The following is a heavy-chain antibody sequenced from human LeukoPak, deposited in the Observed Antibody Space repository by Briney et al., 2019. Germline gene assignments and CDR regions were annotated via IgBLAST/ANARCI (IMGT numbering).Heavy chain of an antibody. CDR2: INHSGST. V-gene: IGHV4-34*01. CDR3: ASLRWPRLGWFDP. J-gene: IGHJ5*02. CDR1: GGSFSGYY. D-gene: IGHD5-12*01. Sequence: SKTLSLTCAVYGGSFSGYYWSWIRQPPGKGLEWIGEINHSGSTNYNPSLKSRVTISVDTSKNQFSLKLSSVTAADTAVYYCASLRWPRLGWFDPWGQGTLVTVSS.